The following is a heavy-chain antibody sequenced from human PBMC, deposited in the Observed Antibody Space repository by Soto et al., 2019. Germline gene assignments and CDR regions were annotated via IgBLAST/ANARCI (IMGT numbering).Heavy chain of an antibody. Sequence: QVQLQESGPGLVKPSQTLSLTCTVSGGSISSGGYYWSWIRQHPGKGLEWIGYIYYSGSTYYNPSLKSRVTMSVDTSKNQFSLKLSSVTAADTAVYYCAREGPRWIRVAFDIWGQGTMVTVSS. J-gene: IGHJ3*02. V-gene: IGHV4-31*03. D-gene: IGHD5-18*01. CDR3: AREGPRWIRVAFDI. CDR1: GGSISSGGYY. CDR2: IYYSGST.